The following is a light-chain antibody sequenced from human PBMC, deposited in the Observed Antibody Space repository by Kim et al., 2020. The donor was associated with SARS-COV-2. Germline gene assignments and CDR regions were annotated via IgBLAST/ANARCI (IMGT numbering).Light chain of an antibody. CDR3: NSRDSSGNHHYV. CDR1: GLRSYY. Sequence: LGQKVRITWHGDGLRSYYASWYQQKQGQAPVLVIYGKKNRPSGIPDRFSGSSSGNTASLTITGAQAEDEADYYCNSRDSSGNHHYVFGTGTKVTVL. CDR2: GKK. V-gene: IGLV3-19*01. J-gene: IGLJ1*01.